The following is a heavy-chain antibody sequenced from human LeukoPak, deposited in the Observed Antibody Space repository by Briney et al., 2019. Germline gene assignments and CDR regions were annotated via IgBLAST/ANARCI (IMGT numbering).Heavy chain of an antibody. V-gene: IGHV3-23*01. CDR1: GFTFSSFA. CDR3: AKDYSGNYYGMFEY. J-gene: IGHJ4*02. CDR2: ISGSGGST. Sequence: PGGSLRPSCAASGFTFSSFAMTWVRQAPGKGLEWVSAISGSGGSTYYADSVKGRFTISRDNSKKTLYLQMNSLRAEDTAVYYCAKDYSGNYYGMFEYWGQGTLVTVSS. D-gene: IGHD1-26*01.